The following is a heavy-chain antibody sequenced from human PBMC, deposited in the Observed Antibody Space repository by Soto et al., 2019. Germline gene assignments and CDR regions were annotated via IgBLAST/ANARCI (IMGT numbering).Heavy chain of an antibody. CDR1: GFTFSSFS. CDR3: AGTTTVAGTPEFDY. J-gene: IGHJ4*02. CDR2: ISYDGSTK. V-gene: IGHV3-30-3*01. D-gene: IGHD6-19*01. Sequence: QVQLVESEGGVVQPGRSLRLSCAASGFTFSSFSLHWIRQAPGKGLEWLALISYDGSTKYNADSVKGRFTVSRDNSNNTLYLQLSSLRPEDTAVYYCAGTTTVAGTPEFDYWGQGTLVTVSS.